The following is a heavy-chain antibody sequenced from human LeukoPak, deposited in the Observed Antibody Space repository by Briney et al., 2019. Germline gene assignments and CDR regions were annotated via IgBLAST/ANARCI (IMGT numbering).Heavy chain of an antibody. Sequence: SETLSLTCTVSDGSLSSNSYYWGWIRQPPGKGLEWIGSIYYSGSTYYNPSLKSRVTIFVDTSKNRFSLNLTSVTAADTAVYYCARLQAAAGTFDYWGQGTLVTVSS. CDR2: IYYSGST. CDR1: DGSLSSNSYY. V-gene: IGHV4-39*01. J-gene: IGHJ4*02. D-gene: IGHD6-13*01. CDR3: ARLQAAAGTFDY.